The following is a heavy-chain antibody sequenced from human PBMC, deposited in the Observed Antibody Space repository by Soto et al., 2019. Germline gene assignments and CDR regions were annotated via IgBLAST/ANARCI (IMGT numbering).Heavy chain of an antibody. CDR1: GGSISSYY. CDR3: ARHPVPAAEVDY. J-gene: IGHJ4*02. CDR2: VYYSGST. Sequence: PSETLSLTCTVSGGSISSYYWSWIRQPPGKGLEWIGYVYYSGSTAYNPSLKSRVTISVDTSKNQFSLNLSSVTAADTAVYYCARHPVPAAEVDYWGQGTLVTVSS. D-gene: IGHD2-2*01. V-gene: IGHV4-59*08.